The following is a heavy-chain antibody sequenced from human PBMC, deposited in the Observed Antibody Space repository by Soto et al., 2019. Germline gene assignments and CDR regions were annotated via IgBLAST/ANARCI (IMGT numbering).Heavy chain of an antibody. CDR1: GFTFSNYA. Sequence: LRLSSAASGFTFSNYAMTWVRQAPGKGLEWVSAISSGGTYTDYADSVKGRFTLSRDNSKNMVYLQMHSLRAEDTAVYHCAKESSGYNYGFYNYFDYWGQGTLVTVSS. J-gene: IGHJ4*02. CDR2: ISSGGTYT. V-gene: IGHV3-23*01. CDR3: AKESSGYNYGFYNYFDY. D-gene: IGHD5-18*01.